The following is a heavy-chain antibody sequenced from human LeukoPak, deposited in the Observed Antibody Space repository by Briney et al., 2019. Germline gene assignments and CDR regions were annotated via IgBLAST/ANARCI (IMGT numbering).Heavy chain of an antibody. Sequence: GGSLSLSCAASGFTFSSYSMNWVRQAPGKGLEWVSSISSSSSYIYYADSVKGRFTISRENAKNSLYLQMNSLRAEDTAVYYCARDRGGLFDPWGQGTLVTVSS. J-gene: IGHJ5*02. CDR3: ARDRGGLFDP. CDR2: ISSSSSYI. V-gene: IGHV3-21*01. D-gene: IGHD3-16*01. CDR1: GFTFSSYS.